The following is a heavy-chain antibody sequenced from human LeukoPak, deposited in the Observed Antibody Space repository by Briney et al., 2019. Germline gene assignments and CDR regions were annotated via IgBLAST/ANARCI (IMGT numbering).Heavy chain of an antibody. CDR2: INGGGGST. Sequence: GGSLRLSCAASGFTFSSYAMTWVRQAPGKGLEWVSLINGGGGSTHYTDSVKGRFTVSRDSSKNTLYLQMSSLRAEDTAVYYCAKVAHGGDAFDIWGQGTMVTVSS. J-gene: IGHJ3*02. V-gene: IGHV3-23*01. CDR1: GFTFSSYA. CDR3: AKVAHGGDAFDI.